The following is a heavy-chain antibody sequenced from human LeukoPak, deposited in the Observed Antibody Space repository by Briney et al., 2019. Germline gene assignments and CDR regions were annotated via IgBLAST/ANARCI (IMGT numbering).Heavy chain of an antibody. J-gene: IGHJ4*02. CDR2: IRQDGSEK. CDR1: GFTFSSYW. Sequence: PGGSLRLSCAASGFTFSSYWMSWAPQAPGKGREWVANIRQDGSEKYYVDSVKARFTISRDNAKNSLYLEMNSLRVEDTAVYYCARDEDWGSDYWGQGTLATVSS. CDR3: ARDEDWGSDY. V-gene: IGHV3-7*03. D-gene: IGHD7-27*01.